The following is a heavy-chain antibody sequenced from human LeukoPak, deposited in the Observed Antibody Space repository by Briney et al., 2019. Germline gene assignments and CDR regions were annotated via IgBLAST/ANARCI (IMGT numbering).Heavy chain of an antibody. D-gene: IGHD2-2*01. V-gene: IGHV3-7*01. J-gene: IGHJ5*02. CDR2: IKEEGSEK. Sequence: GSLRLSCTASGFTFGGYAMSWVRQAPGKGLEWVASIKEEGSEKHYVDSVKGRFTISRDNAKNSLYLQMNSLRAEDTAVYYCARGHYQLSWGQGILVTVSS. CDR3: ARGHYQLS. CDR1: GFTFGGYA.